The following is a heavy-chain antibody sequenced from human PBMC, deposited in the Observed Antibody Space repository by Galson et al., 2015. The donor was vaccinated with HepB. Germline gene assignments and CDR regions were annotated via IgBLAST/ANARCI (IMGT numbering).Heavy chain of an antibody. CDR1: GFTFSSYA. CDR2: ISYDGSNK. CDR3: AVEKWELGADP. V-gene: IGHV3-30-3*01. Sequence: SLRLSCAASGFTFSSYAMHWVRQAPGKGLEWVAVISYDGSNKYYADSVKGRFTISRDNSKNTLYLQMNSLRAEDTAVYYCAVEKWELGADPWGQGTLVTVSS. D-gene: IGHD1-26*01. J-gene: IGHJ5*02.